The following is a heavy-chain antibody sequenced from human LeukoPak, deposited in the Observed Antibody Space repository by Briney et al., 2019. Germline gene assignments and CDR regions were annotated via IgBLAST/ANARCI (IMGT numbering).Heavy chain of an antibody. Sequence: PGRSLRLSCAASGFTFSSYGMHWVRQAPGKGLEWVAVIWYDGSNKYYADSVKGRFTISRDNSKNTLYLQMNSLRAEDTAVYYCARDPAMIPPSYYFDYWGQGTLVTVSS. CDR1: GFTFSSYG. J-gene: IGHJ4*02. CDR2: IWYDGSNK. D-gene: IGHD2-2*01. CDR3: ARDPAMIPPSYYFDY. V-gene: IGHV3-33*01.